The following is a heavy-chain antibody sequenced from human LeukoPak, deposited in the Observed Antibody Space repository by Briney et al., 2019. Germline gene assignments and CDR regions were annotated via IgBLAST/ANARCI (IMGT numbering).Heavy chain of an antibody. J-gene: IGHJ4*02. Sequence: GGSLRLSCAASGFTVSSNYMSWVRQAPGKGLEWVSVIYSGGSTYYADSVKGRFTISRDNSKNTLYLQMNSLRAEDTAVYYCARDRSMVRGVIRWGQGTLVTVSS. CDR1: GFTVSSNY. D-gene: IGHD3-10*01. CDR2: IYSGGST. V-gene: IGHV3-66*01. CDR3: ARDRSMVRGVIR.